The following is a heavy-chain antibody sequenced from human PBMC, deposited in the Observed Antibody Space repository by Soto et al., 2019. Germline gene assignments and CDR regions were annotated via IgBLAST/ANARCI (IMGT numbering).Heavy chain of an antibody. CDR3: AKTSLRYFDWSKYYFDY. D-gene: IGHD3-9*01. V-gene: IGHV3-23*01. CDR2: ISGSGGST. J-gene: IGHJ4*02. Sequence: GGSLRLSCAASGFTFSSYAMSWVRQAPGKGLEWVSAISGSGGSTYYADSVKGRFTISRDNSKNTLYLQMNSLRAEDTAVYYCAKTSLRYFDWSKYYFDYWGQGTLVTVSS. CDR1: GFTFSSYA.